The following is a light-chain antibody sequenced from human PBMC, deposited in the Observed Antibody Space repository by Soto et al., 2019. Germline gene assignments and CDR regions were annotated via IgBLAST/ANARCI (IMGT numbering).Light chain of an antibody. CDR3: AAWDDSLSGYVV. V-gene: IGLV1-47*01. CDR1: SSNIGSNS. J-gene: IGLJ2*01. CDR2: RNN. Sequence: QSVLTQPPLASGTPGQSVTISCSGSSSNIGSNSVYWYQQFPGTAPKLLIYRNNQRPSGVPDRFSGSKSGTSASLAISGLRSEDEADYYCAAWDDSLSGYVVFGGGTKLTVL.